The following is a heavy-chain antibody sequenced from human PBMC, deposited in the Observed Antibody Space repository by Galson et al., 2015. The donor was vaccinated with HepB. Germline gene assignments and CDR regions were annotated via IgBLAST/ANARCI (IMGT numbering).Heavy chain of an antibody. Sequence: SLRLSCAASGFTFSSYAMHWVRQAPGKGLEWVAVISYDGSNKYYADSVKGRFTISRDNSKNTLYLQMNSLRAEDTAVYYCARDYLYYDFWSGYYYYYYYYGMDVWGQGTTVTVSS. J-gene: IGHJ6*02. CDR3: ARDYLYYDFWSGYYYYYYYYGMDV. V-gene: IGHV3-30-3*01. CDR2: ISYDGSNK. CDR1: GFTFSSYA. D-gene: IGHD3-3*01.